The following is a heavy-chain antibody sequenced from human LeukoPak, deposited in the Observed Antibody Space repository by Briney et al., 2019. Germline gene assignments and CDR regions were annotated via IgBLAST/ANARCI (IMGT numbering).Heavy chain of an antibody. D-gene: IGHD6-13*01. V-gene: IGHV3-23*01. J-gene: IGHJ4*02. CDR1: GFTFSSYA. CDR2: ISGSNNT. CDR3: AKAKSSSWYYFDY. Sequence: GGSLRLSCAASGFTFSSYAMSWGRQAPGKGLEWVSVISGSNNTYYADSVKGRFTISRDNSKNTLYLQMNSLRAEDTAVYYCAKAKSSSWYYFDYWGQGTLVTVSS.